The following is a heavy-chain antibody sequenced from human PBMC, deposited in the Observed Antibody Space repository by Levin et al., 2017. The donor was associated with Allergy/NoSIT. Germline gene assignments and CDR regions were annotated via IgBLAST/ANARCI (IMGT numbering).Heavy chain of an antibody. D-gene: IGHD1-26*01. CDR1: GFTFDDYA. CDR3: AKDIGVGPRAVDY. J-gene: IGHJ4*02. CDR2: ISWNSGSI. V-gene: IGHV3-9*01. Sequence: SLKISCAASGFTFDDYAMHWVRQAPGKGLEWVSGISWNSGSIGYADSVKGRFTISRDNAKNSLYLQMNSLRAEDTALYYCAKDIGVGPRAVDYWGQGTLVTVSS.